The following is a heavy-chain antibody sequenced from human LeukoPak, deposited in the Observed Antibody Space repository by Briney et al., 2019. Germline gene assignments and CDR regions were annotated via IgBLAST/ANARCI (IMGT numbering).Heavy chain of an antibody. CDR3: ARDDCGGDCYSDY. CDR2: ISGCNGNT. D-gene: IGHD2-21*02. Sequence: ASVKVSCKASGYTFTSYGISWVRQAPGQGLEWMGWISGCNGNTNYAQNLQGRVTMTTDTSTNTAYMELRSLRSDDTAVYYCARDDCGGDCYSDYWGQGTLVTVSS. J-gene: IGHJ4*02. CDR1: GYTFTSYG. V-gene: IGHV1-18*01.